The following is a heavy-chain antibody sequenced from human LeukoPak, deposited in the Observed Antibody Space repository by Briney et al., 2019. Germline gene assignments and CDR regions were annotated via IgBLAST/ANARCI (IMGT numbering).Heavy chain of an antibody. CDR2: INPSGGST. Sequence: ASVKVSCKASGYTFTGYYMHWVRQAPGQGLEWMGIINPSGGSTSYAQKFQGRITMTRDASTSTVYMELSSLRSEDTAVYYCARDLAVAGTLDYWGQGTLVTVSS. CDR1: GYTFTGYY. J-gene: IGHJ4*02. CDR3: ARDLAVAGTLDY. V-gene: IGHV1-46*01. D-gene: IGHD6-19*01.